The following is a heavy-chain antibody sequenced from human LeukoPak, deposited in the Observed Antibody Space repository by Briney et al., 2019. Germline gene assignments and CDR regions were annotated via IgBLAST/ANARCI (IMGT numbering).Heavy chain of an antibody. J-gene: IGHJ4*02. Sequence: SVKVACMASAGTFSSYAISWVRQAPGQGLEWMGGIIPIFGTANYAQTFQGRVRITADESTSTAYMELSSLRSEGTAVYYCARVGDGYKYLIAYWGKGPLVTVSS. CDR1: AGTFSSYA. V-gene: IGHV1-69*13. CDR3: ARVGDGYKYLIAY. D-gene: IGHD5-24*01. CDR2: IIPIFGTA.